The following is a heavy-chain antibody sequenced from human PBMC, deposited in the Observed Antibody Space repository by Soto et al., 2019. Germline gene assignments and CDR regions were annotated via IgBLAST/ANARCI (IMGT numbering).Heavy chain of an antibody. CDR1: GYTFTSYA. D-gene: IGHD6-19*01. J-gene: IGHJ4*02. V-gene: IGHV1-3*01. CDR3: ARGIAVAGLFDY. CDR2: INAGNGNT. Sequence: ASVKVSCKASGYTFTSYAMHWVRQAPGQRLEWMGWINAGNGNTKYSQKFRGRVTITRDTSASTAYMELSSLRSEDTAVYYCARGIAVAGLFDYWGQGTLVTVSS.